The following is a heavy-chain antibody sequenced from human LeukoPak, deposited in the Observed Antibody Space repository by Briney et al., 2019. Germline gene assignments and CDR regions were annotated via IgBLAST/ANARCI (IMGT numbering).Heavy chain of an antibody. CDR1: GGSFSGYY. D-gene: IGHD3-16*01. V-gene: IGHV4-34*01. J-gene: IGHJ4*02. CDR3: ARTRGMSY. CDR2: INHSGST. Sequence: KPSETLSLTCAVYGGSFSGYYWSWIRQPPGEGLEWIGEINHSGSTNYNPSLKSQVTISVDTSKNQFSLKLSSVTAADTAVYYCARTRGMSYWGQGTLVTVSS.